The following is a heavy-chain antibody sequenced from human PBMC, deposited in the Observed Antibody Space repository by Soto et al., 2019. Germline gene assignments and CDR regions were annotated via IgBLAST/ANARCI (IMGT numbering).Heavy chain of an antibody. CDR2: IYYSGRT. V-gene: IGHV4-39*01. CDR1: GGSISSSSYY. CDR3: AVSGRESDY. J-gene: IGHJ4*02. Sequence: QLQLQESGPGLVKPSETLSLTCTVSGGSISSSSYYWGWIRQPPGKGLEWIGSIYYSGRTYYNPSLKSRVTITVDTSKSQYALKLSSVTAADTAVYYCAVSGRESDYWGQGTLVTVSS. D-gene: IGHD6-19*01.